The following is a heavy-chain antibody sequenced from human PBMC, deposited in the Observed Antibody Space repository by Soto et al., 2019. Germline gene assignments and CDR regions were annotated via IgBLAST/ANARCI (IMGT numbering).Heavy chain of an antibody. Sequence: ASVKVSCKASGYTFTSYGISWVRQAPGQGLEWMGWISAYNGSTNYAQKLQGRVTMTTDTSTSTAYMELRSLRSDDTAVYYCASGGCEHNVVVNDSRGFDPWGQGTLVTVSS. CDR1: GYTFTSYG. D-gene: IGHD2-21*01. CDR3: ASGGCEHNVVVNDSRGFDP. V-gene: IGHV1-18*01. J-gene: IGHJ5*02. CDR2: ISAYNGST.